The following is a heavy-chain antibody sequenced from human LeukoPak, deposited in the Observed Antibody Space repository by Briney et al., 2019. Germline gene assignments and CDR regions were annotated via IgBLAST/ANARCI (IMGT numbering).Heavy chain of an antibody. CDR1: GGSISSYY. D-gene: IGHD3-22*01. CDR3: ARSLSNESSGYYVPFDY. CDR2: IYYSGST. V-gene: IGHV4-59*08. Sequence: PSETLSLTCTVSGGSISSYYWSWIRQPPGKGLEWIGYIYYSGSTNYNPSLKSRVTISVDTSKNQFSLKLSSVTAADTAVYYCARSLSNESSGYYVPFDYWGQGTLVTVSS. J-gene: IGHJ4*02.